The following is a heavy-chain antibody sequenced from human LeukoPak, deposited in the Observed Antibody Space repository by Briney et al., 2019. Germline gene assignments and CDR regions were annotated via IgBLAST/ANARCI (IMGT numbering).Heavy chain of an antibody. CDR1: GGSISSYY. V-gene: IGHV4-59*01. CDR2: IYYSGST. J-gene: IGHJ4*02. Sequence: SETLSLTCTVSGGSISSYYWSWIRQPPGKGLEWIGDIYYSGSTKYNPSLKSRVTISVDTSKNQFSLKLSSVTAADTAVYYCARGSSYCGGDCFDYWGQGILVTVSS. CDR3: ARGSSYCGGDCFDY. D-gene: IGHD2-21*01.